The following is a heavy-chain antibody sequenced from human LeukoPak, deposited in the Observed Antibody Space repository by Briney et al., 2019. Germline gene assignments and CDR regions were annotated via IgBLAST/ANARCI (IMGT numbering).Heavy chain of an antibody. V-gene: IGHV1-69*13. CDR2: IIPIFGTA. Sequence: ASVKVSCTASGGTFSSYAIRWVRQAPGQGLEWMGGIIPIFGTANYAQKFQGRVTITADESTSTAYMELSSLRSEDTAVYYCAREGLESSGLFDYWGQGTLVTVSS. D-gene: IGHD3-22*01. CDR3: AREGLESSGLFDY. CDR1: GGTFSSYA. J-gene: IGHJ4*02.